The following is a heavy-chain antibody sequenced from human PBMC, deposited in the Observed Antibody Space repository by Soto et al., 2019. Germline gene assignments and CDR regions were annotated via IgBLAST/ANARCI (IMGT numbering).Heavy chain of an antibody. V-gene: IGHV3-11*05. CDR2: ISASGSYT. CDR1: GLTFSDHY. D-gene: IGHD6-13*01. J-gene: IGHJ4*02. CDR3: ARDKGYAAAADS. Sequence: GGSLRLSCAASGLTFSDHYMIWIRQAPGKGLEWIAYISASGSYTNYADFLKGRFSISRDNANNSLYLQMNSLRDEDTAVYFCARDKGYAAAADSWGQGTLVTVSS.